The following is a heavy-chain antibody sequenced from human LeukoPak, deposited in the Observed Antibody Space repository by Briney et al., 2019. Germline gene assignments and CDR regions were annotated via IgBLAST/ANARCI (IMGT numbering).Heavy chain of an antibody. V-gene: IGHV4-34*01. CDR1: GGSFSGYY. Sequence: SETLSLTCPVYGGSFSGYYWSWIRQPPGKGLEWIGEINHSGSTNYNPSLKSRVTISVDTSKNQFSLKLSSVTAADTAVYYCARERYYGRRTFDYWGQGTLVTVSS. CDR3: ARERYYGRRTFDY. CDR2: INHSGST. D-gene: IGHD2-21*01. J-gene: IGHJ4*02.